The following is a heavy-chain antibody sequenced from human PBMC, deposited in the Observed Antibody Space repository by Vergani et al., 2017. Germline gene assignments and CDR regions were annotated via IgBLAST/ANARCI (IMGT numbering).Heavy chain of an antibody. V-gene: IGHV1-69*08. CDR3: ARDPRGYCGDPEDYYYGMDV. D-gene: IGHD2-21*01. CDR2: IIPFLGKT. J-gene: IGHJ6*02. CDR1: GATFRSNT. Sequence: QVQLVQSGAEVKKPGSSVKVSCKASGATFRSNTISWVRQVPGQGLEWMGRIIPFLGKTKYAQDFQGRLTITADTSTSTAYMELTSLRSQDTAVYYCARDPRGYCGDPEDYYYGMDVWGQGTTVTVSS.